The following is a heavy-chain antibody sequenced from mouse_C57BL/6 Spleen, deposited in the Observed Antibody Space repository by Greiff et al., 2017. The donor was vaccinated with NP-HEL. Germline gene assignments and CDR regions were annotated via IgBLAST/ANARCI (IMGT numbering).Heavy chain of an antibody. D-gene: IGHD1-1*01. CDR3: ARRGNYGSSYVFAY. V-gene: IGHV1-69*01. J-gene: IGHJ3*01. CDR2: IDPSDSDT. Sequence: QVQLQQPGAELVMPGASVKLSCKASGYTFTSYWMHWVKQRPGQGREWSGEIDPSDSDTNYNQKFKGKSTLTVDKSSSTAYMQLSSLTSEDSAVYYCARRGNYGSSYVFAYWGQGTLVTVSA. CDR1: GYTFTSYW.